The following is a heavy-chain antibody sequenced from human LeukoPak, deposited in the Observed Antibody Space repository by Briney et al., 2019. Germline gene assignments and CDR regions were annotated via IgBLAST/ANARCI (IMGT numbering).Heavy chain of an antibody. CDR1: GGTFRSYT. Sequence: ASVKVSCKASGGTFRSYTISWVRQAPGQGLEWMGRIIPILGIANYAQKFQGRVTITADKSTSTAYMELSSLRSEDTAVYYCARGSTMVRGPGDYYYYGMDVWGQGTTVTVSS. CDR3: ARGSTMVRGPGDYYYYGMDV. J-gene: IGHJ6*02. CDR2: IIPILGIA. V-gene: IGHV1-69*02. D-gene: IGHD3-10*01.